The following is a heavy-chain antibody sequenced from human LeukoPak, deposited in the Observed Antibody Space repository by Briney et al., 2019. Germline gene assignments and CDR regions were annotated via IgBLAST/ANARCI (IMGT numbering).Heavy chain of an antibody. V-gene: IGHV1-46*01. CDR3: ARVRREIDYVWGSYRRSPFDY. Sequence: ASVKVSCKASGYTFTSYYMHWVRQAPGQGLEWMGIINPSGGSTSYAQKFQGRVTMTRDTSTSTVYMELSSLRSEDMAVYYCARVRREIDYVWGSYRRSPFDYWGQGTLVTVSS. CDR2: INPSGGST. CDR1: GYTFTSYY. D-gene: IGHD3-16*02. J-gene: IGHJ4*02.